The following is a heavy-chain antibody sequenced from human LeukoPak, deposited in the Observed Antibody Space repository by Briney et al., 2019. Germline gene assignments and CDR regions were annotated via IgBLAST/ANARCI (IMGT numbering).Heavy chain of an antibody. D-gene: IGHD5-18*01. V-gene: IGHV3-30*02. Sequence: GGSLRLSCAASGFTFSSYGMHWVRQAPGKGLEWVAFIRYDGNNKYYADSVKGRFTISRDNSKTTLYLQMNSLRAEDTAVYYCAGDWDTSSFGFDYWGQGTLVTVSS. CDR3: AGDWDTSSFGFDY. CDR1: GFTFSSYG. J-gene: IGHJ4*02. CDR2: IRYDGNNK.